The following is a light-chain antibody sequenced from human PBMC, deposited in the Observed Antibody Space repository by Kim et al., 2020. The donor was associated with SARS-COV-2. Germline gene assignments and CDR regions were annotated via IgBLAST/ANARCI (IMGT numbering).Light chain of an antibody. V-gene: IGLV2-14*01. Sequence: QSALTQPASVSGSPGQSITISCTGTSSDVGGYKYVSWYQQHPGKAPKLMIYDVTKRPSGVSNRFSGSKSGNTASLTISGLQAEDEADYYCSSYTSITTFYVFGTGTKVTVL. CDR2: DVT. CDR3: SSYTSITTFYV. J-gene: IGLJ1*01. CDR1: SSDVGGYKY.